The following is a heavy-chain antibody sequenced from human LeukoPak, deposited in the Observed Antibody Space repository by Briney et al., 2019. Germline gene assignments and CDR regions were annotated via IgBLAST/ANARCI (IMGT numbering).Heavy chain of an antibody. CDR1: GFTVSSSY. V-gene: IGHV3-53*04. J-gene: IGHJ4*02. CDR2: IYSGGGT. Sequence: GGSLRLSCTASGFTVSSSYMTWVRQAPGKGLEWVSLIYSGGGTYYADSVKGRFTISRHNFESTLYLQMNSLRAEDTAVYYCARVGVGTVAGNYFDDWGQGTLVTVSS. D-gene: IGHD6-19*01. CDR3: ARVGVGTVAGNYFDD.